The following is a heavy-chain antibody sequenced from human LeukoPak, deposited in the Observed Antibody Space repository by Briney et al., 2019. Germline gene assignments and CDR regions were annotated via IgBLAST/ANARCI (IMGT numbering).Heavy chain of an antibody. D-gene: IGHD2/OR15-2a*01. V-gene: IGHV4-61*01. J-gene: IGHJ4*02. CDR2: IYYNGNT. CDR3: ARSGFYGSHPFDY. CDR1: GGSVSSESYY. Sequence: SETLSLTCTVSGGSVSSESYYWSWIRQPPGKGLECIGYIYYNGNTNYSPSLKSRVAISIDTSKNQFSLKLNSVTAADTAVYYCARSGFYGSHPFDYWGQGSLVTVSS.